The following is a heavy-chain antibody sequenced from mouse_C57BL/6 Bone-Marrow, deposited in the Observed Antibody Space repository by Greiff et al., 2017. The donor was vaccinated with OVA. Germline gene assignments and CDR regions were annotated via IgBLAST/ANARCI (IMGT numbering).Heavy chain of an antibody. J-gene: IGHJ1*03. V-gene: IGHV6-6*01. CDR2: IRNKANNPAT. Sequence: EVKVVESGGGLVQPGGSMKLSCAASGFTFSDAWMDWVRQSPEKGLEWVAEIRNKANNPATYYAESVKGRLTIYRDDFKSSVYLQMNSSRAEDTGIYYCVCTGRRWYFDVWGTGTTVTVSS. D-gene: IGHD4-1*01. CDR1: GFTFSDAW. CDR3: VCTGRRWYFDV.